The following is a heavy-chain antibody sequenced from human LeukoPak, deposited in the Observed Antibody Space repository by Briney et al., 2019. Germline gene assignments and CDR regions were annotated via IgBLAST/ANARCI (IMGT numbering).Heavy chain of an antibody. CDR1: GGSFSGYY. CDR2: INHSGST. Sequence: SETLSLTCAVYGGSFSGYYWSRIRQPPGKGLEWIGEINHSGSTNYNPSLKSRVTISVDTSKNQFSLKLSSVTAADTAVYYCATPYGSYYNAEYFQHWGQGTLVTVSS. D-gene: IGHD1-26*01. CDR3: ATPYGSYYNAEYFQH. J-gene: IGHJ1*01. V-gene: IGHV4-34*01.